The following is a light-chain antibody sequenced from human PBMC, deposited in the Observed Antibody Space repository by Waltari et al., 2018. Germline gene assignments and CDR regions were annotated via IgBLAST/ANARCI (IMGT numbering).Light chain of an antibody. Sequence: QSALTQPASVSGSPGQSITISRTGTSRDVGSYTLVSWYQPHPGKAPKLMFYEVSTRHSGVSNRFSGSKSGNTASLTISGLQAEDEADYYCCSYAGSSTPVFGGGTKLTVL. CDR1: SRDVGSYTL. V-gene: IGLV2-23*02. J-gene: IGLJ2*01. CDR2: EVS. CDR3: CSYAGSSTPV.